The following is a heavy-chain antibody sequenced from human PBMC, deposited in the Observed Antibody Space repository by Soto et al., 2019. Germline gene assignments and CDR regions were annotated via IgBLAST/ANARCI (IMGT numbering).Heavy chain of an antibody. Sequence: EVQLVESGGGLVQPGGSLRLSCAASGFTFSSYIMNWVRQAPGKGLEWVSYISRSSRTIYYADSVKGRFTISRDNAKNSLYLQMNSLRDEDTSVYYCARESYYYDSSTLDIWGQGTIVTVSS. J-gene: IGHJ3*02. D-gene: IGHD3-22*01. CDR2: ISRSSRTI. V-gene: IGHV3-48*02. CDR1: GFTFSSYI. CDR3: ARESYYYDSSTLDI.